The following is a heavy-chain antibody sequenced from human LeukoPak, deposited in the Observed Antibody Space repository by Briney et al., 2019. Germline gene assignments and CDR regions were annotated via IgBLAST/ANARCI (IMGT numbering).Heavy chain of an antibody. Sequence: GGSLRLSCAASGFTFSSYGMHWVRQAPGKGLEWVAFIRYDGSNKYYADSVKGRFTISRDNSKNTLYLQMNSLRAEDTAVYYCAPGPEAGIAAAGAYFDYWGQGTLVTVSS. CDR2: IRYDGSNK. CDR3: APGPEAGIAAAGAYFDY. V-gene: IGHV3-30*02. J-gene: IGHJ4*02. CDR1: GFTFSSYG. D-gene: IGHD6-13*01.